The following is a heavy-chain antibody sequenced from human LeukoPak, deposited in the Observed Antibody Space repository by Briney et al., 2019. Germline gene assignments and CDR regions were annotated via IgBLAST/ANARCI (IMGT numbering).Heavy chain of an antibody. CDR3: ASGLRGYSYGPPRR. CDR2: IKQDGSEK. J-gene: IGHJ4*02. CDR1: GFTFSSYW. Sequence: GGSLRLSCAASGFTFSSYWMSWVRQAPGKGLEWVANIKQDGSEKYYVDSVKGRFTISRDNAKNSLYLQMNSLRAEDTAVYYCASGLRGYSYGPPRRWGQGTLVTVSS. V-gene: IGHV3-7*01. D-gene: IGHD5-18*01.